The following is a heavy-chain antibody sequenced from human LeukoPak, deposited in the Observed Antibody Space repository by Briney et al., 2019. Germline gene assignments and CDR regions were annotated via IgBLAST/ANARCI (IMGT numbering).Heavy chain of an antibody. CDR1: GGSISSYY. Sequence: SETLSLXCTVSGGSISSYYWSWIRQPPGKGLEWIGYIYYSGSTNYNPSLKSRVTISVDTSKNQFSLKLSPVTAADTAVYYCATESMASDAFDIWGQGTMVTVSS. J-gene: IGHJ3*02. V-gene: IGHV4-59*01. D-gene: IGHD2-8*01. CDR3: ATESMASDAFDI. CDR2: IYYSGST.